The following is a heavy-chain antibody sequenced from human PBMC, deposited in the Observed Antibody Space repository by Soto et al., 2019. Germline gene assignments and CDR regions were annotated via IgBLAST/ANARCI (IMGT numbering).Heavy chain of an antibody. V-gene: IGHV4-31*03. D-gene: IGHD2-21*02. CDR2: IYYSGST. CDR3: ARSRSRLPLDY. CDR1: GCSICSGGYY. Sequence: TPSITCTFCGCSICSGGYYWSWIRQHPGKGLEWIGYIYYSGSTYYNPSLKSRVTISVDTSKDQFSLKLSSVTAADTAVYYCARSRSRLPLDYWGQGTLVTVS. J-gene: IGHJ4*02.